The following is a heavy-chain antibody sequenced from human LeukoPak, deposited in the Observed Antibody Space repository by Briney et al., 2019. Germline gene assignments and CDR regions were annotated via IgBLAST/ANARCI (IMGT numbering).Heavy chain of an antibody. Sequence: GGSLRLSCAASGFTFSSYAMSWVRQAPGKGLEWVSAISGSGGSTYYADSVKGRFTISRDNSKNTLYLQMNSLRAEDTAVYYSAGGPELGVVVPAAISYYYYYMDVWGKGTTVTVSS. J-gene: IGHJ6*03. CDR1: GFTFSSYA. V-gene: IGHV3-23*01. CDR3: AGGPELGVVVPAAISYYYYYMDV. D-gene: IGHD2-2*02. CDR2: ISGSGGST.